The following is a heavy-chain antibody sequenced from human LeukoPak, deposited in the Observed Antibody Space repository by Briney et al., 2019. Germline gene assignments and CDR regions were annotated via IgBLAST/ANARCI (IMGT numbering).Heavy chain of an antibody. D-gene: IGHD3-16*01. CDR3: ANGFGRGDAFDI. J-gene: IGHJ3*02. CDR1: GGSFSGYY. V-gene: IGHV4-34*01. CDR2: INHSGST. Sequence: SETLSLTCAVYGGSFSGYYWSWIRQPPGKGLEWIGEINHSGSTNYNPSLKSRVTISVDTSKNQFSLKLSSVTAADTAVYYGANGFGRGDAFDIWGQGTMVTVSS.